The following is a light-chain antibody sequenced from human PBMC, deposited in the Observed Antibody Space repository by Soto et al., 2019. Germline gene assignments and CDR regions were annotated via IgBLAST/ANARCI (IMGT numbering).Light chain of an antibody. J-gene: IGKJ4*01. V-gene: IGKV4-1*01. CDR2: WAS. CDR3: QQYYSTRLT. Sequence: DIVMTQSPDSLAVSLGERATINCKSSQSVLYSSNNKNYLAWYQQKPGQPPKLLIYWASTRESGVPDRFSGSGSGTDFNITISSLQAEDVAVYYCQQYYSTRLTFGGGTKVEIK. CDR1: QSVLYSSNNKNY.